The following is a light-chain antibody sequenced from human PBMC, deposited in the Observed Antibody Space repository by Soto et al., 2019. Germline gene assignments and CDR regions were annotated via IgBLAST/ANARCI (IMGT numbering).Light chain of an antibody. V-gene: IGLV2-14*01. CDR2: EVE. J-gene: IGLJ1*01. CDR1: GRDIGAYNY. Sequence: QSLLTHPASLSGSPGQSITISCTGSGRDIGAYNYVSWYQQHPGKAPKLIIYEVENRPSGVSNRFSASKSAFTASLTISGLQAEDEADYYCSSYTTSYFYVFGPGTKVTAL. CDR3: SSYTTSYFYV.